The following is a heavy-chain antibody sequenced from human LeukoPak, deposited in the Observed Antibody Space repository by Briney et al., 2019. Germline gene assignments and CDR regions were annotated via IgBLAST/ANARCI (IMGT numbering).Heavy chain of an antibody. CDR2: IYHSGST. J-gene: IGHJ4*02. V-gene: IGHV4-38-2*02. D-gene: IGHD4-23*01. CDR1: GYSISSGYY. CDR3: ARDYSTVIN. Sequence: PSETLSLTCTVSGYSISSGYYWGWIRQPPGKGLEWIGSIYHSGSTNYNPSLKSRVTISVDTSKNQFSLKLSSVTAADTAVYYCARDYSTVINWGQGTLVTVSS.